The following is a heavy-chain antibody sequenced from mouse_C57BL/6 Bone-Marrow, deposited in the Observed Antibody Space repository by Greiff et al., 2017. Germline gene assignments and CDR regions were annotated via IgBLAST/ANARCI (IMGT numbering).Heavy chain of an antibody. D-gene: IGHD4-1*01. CDR3: ARSLGR. Sequence: VQLKESGAELVRPGASVKLSCTASGFNIKDDYMHWVKQRPEQGLEWIGWIDPENGDTEYASKFQGKATITADTSSNTAYLQLSSLTSEDTAIYYCARSLGRWGQGTTLTVSS. CDR2: IDPENGDT. CDR1: GFNIKDDY. V-gene: IGHV14-4*01. J-gene: IGHJ2*01.